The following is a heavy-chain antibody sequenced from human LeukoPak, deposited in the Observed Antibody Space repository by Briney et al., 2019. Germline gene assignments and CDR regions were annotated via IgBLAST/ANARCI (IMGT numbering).Heavy chain of an antibody. Sequence: NSSETLSLTCTVSGGSISSYDWSWLRQPPGKGLEWIGYIYYSGSTNYNPSLKSRVTISVDTSKNQFSLKMRSVTAADTAVYFCAREDSSSRGAAAGPFDYWGQGTLVTVSS. CDR3: AREDSSSRGAAAGPFDY. V-gene: IGHV4-59*01. CDR1: GGSISSYD. CDR2: IYYSGST. D-gene: IGHD6-13*01. J-gene: IGHJ4*02.